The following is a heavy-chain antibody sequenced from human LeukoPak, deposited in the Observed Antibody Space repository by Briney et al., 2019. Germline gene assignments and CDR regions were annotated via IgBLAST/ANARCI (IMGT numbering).Heavy chain of an antibody. CDR3: ARGYCSGGSCLDAFDI. CDR1: GYRFTSYW. V-gene: IGHV5-51*01. D-gene: IGHD2-15*01. Sequence: GESLKISCKGSGYRFTSYWIGWVRQMPGKGLEWMGIIYPGDSDTRYSPSFQGQVTISADKSISTAYLQWSSLKASDTAMYYCARGYCSGGSCLDAFDIWGQGRIATVSS. J-gene: IGHJ3*02. CDR2: IYPGDSDT.